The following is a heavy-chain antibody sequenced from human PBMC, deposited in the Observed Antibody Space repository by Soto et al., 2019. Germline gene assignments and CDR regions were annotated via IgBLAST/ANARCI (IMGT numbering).Heavy chain of an antibody. Sequence: ASVKVSCKTSGYTFTGYYIHWVRQAPGQGLEWMAWINPISGATKYAQKFQGRVTVTRNTSISTAYMELSSLRSGDTAVYYCARPYYYGSGSYFTGGYYYYGMDVWGQGTTVTVSS. J-gene: IGHJ6*02. CDR2: INPISGAT. CDR1: GYTFTGYY. V-gene: IGHV1-2*02. D-gene: IGHD3-10*01. CDR3: ARPYYYGSGSYFTGGYYYYGMDV.